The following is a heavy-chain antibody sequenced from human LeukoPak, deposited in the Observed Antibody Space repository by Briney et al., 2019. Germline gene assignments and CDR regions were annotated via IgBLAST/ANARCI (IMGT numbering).Heavy chain of an antibody. V-gene: IGHV4-4*02. D-gene: IGHD2-8*01. CDR1: GGSISNTNW. CDR3: SRENGAFSPFGY. CDR2: ISLTGLT. J-gene: IGHJ4*02. Sequence: PSETLSLTCGVSGGSISNTNWWSWGRQPPGQGLERIGEISLTGLTHYNPSLESRVTVSLDKSKNQLSLNMTSVTAADTAGYYCSRENGAFSPFGYWGQGTLVTVLS.